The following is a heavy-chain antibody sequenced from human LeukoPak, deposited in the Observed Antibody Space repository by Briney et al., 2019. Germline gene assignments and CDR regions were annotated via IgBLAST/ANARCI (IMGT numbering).Heavy chain of an antibody. D-gene: IGHD6-6*01. Sequence: GRSLRLSCAASGFTFDDYAMHWVRQAPGKGLEWVSGISWNSGSIGYADSVKGRFTISRDNAKNSLYLQMNSLRAEDTASYYCAKDREYSSSSSFDYWGQGTLVTVSS. V-gene: IGHV3-9*01. J-gene: IGHJ4*02. CDR1: GFTFDDYA. CDR3: AKDREYSSSSSFDY. CDR2: ISWNSGSI.